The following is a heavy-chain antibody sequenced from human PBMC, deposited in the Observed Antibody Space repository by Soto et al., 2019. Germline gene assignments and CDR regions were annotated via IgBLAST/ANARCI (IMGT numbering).Heavy chain of an antibody. V-gene: IGHV1-69*08. Sequence: QVQLVQSGAEVKKPGSSVKVSCKASGGTFSSYTISWVRQAPGQGLEWMGRIIPILGIANYAQKFQGRVPITADKSTSTAYMELSSLRSEDTAVYYCARERYCSSTSCYGGGYNWFDPWGQGTLVTVSS. D-gene: IGHD2-2*01. CDR2: IIPILGIA. CDR1: GGTFSSYT. CDR3: ARERYCSSTSCYGGGYNWFDP. J-gene: IGHJ5*02.